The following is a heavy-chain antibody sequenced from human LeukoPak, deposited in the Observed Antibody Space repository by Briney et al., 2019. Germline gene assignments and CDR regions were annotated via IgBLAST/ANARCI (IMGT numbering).Heavy chain of an antibody. J-gene: IGHJ4*02. CDR1: GFTVSSNY. D-gene: IGHD3-22*01. Sequence: GGSLRLSCAASGFTVSSNYMSWVRQAPGKGLEWASVIYSGGSTYYADSVKGRFTISRHNSKNTLYLQMNSLRAEDTAVYYCARGEPDYYDSSGYDYWGQGTLVTVSS. CDR3: ARGEPDYYDSSGYDY. V-gene: IGHV3-53*04. CDR2: IYSGGST.